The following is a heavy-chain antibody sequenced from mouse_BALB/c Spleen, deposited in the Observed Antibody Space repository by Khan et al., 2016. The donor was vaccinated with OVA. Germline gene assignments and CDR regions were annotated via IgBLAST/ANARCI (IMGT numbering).Heavy chain of an antibody. J-gene: IGHJ3*01. V-gene: IGHV5-6*01. CDR3: EKPAYYYSGRGFAY. D-gene: IGHD1-1*01. CDR2: ISSGGHST. Sequence: EVELVESGGDLVTPGGSLKLSCAASGFTFSTYGMSWVRQTPDMRLEWVATISSGGHSTYYPDSVTGRFTISRNNAKNTLYLQMRSLNFEKTAIFYSEKPAYYYSGRGFAYWGQGTLVTVSA. CDR1: GFTFSTYG.